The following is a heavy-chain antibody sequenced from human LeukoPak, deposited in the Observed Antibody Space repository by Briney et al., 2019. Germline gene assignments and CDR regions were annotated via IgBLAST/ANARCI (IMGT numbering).Heavy chain of an antibody. J-gene: IGHJ3*02. V-gene: IGHV4-59*01. D-gene: IGHD3-22*01. CDR1: GGSISIYY. CDR2: VYNSGST. Sequence: PSETLSLTCSVSGGSISIYYWSWIRQPPGKGLEWIGYVYNSGSTDYNPSLKSRVTISVDTSKNQFSLKVNSVTASDTAVYYCARDADSSGYHDAFDIWGQGTMVTVSS. CDR3: ARDADSSGYHDAFDI.